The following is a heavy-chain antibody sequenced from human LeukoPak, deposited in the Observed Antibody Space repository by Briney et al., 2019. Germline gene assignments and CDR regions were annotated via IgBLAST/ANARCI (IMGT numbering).Heavy chain of an antibody. CDR3: ARDVGHCSSTSCQIY. D-gene: IGHD2-2*01. Sequence: GSLRLSCAASGLTFSSYSMNWVRQAPGKGLEWVSSISSSSSYIYYADSVKGRFTISRDNAKNSLYLQMNSLRAEDTAVYYCARDVGHCSSTSCQIYWGQGTLVTVSS. CDR1: GLTFSSYS. V-gene: IGHV3-21*01. CDR2: ISSSSSYI. J-gene: IGHJ4*02.